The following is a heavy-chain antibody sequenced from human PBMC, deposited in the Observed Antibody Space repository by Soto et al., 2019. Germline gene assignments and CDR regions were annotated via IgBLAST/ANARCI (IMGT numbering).Heavy chain of an antibody. Sequence: VGSLRLSCAASGFTFRTYAMNWVRQAPGKGLEWISAISGSGSFTHYADSVRGRFTISRDNSQNQLYLQMNNLRGGDTAMYYCAKIPTGSGSSKFDYCGQRIQVTVSS. CDR2: ISGSGSFT. J-gene: IGHJ4*02. D-gene: IGHD3-10*01. CDR1: GFTFRTYA. V-gene: IGHV3-23*01. CDR3: AKIPTGSGSSKFDY.